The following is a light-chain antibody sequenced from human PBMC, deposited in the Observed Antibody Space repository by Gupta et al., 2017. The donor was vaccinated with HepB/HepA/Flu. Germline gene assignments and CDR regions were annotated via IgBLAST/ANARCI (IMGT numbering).Light chain of an antibody. CDR1: NIGTQN. Sequence: SHVLTQPPSVSVAPGKTATITCGGSNIGTQNVHWYQQKPGQAPVLVIFNVSDRPSAIPERFSGSKPGNTATLTISGVDAGDEADYYCQVWDAYSDHPVCGTGTKVTV. V-gene: IGLV3-21*03. CDR3: QVWDAYSDHPV. J-gene: IGLJ1*01. CDR2: NVS.